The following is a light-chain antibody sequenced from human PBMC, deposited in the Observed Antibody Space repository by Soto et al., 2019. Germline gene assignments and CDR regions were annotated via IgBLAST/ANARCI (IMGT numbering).Light chain of an antibody. J-gene: IGKJ2*01. CDR2: GAS. CDR1: QSVSSN. CDR3: QQYNNWPPIT. Sequence: EIVMTQSPATLSVSPGERATLSCRASQSVSSNLAWYQQNPGQAPRLLIYGASTRATGIPARFSGSGSGTEFTLTISNLQSEDFAVYCCQQYNNWPPITFGQGTKLEIK. V-gene: IGKV3-15*01.